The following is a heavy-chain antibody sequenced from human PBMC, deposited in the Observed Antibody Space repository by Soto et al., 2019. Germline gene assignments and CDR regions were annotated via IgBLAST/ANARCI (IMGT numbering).Heavy chain of an antibody. V-gene: IGHV3-23*01. CDR1: GFTFSSYA. J-gene: IGHJ4*02. CDR3: ANLGDGYDFWSGYYVWFDY. D-gene: IGHD3-3*01. CDR2: ISGSGGST. Sequence: PGESLSHSCAASGFTFSSYAMSWFRQAPGKGLEWVSAISGSGGSTYYADSVKGRFTISRDNSKNTLYLQMNSLRAEDTAVYYCANLGDGYDFWSGYYVWFDYWGQGTLVTVSS.